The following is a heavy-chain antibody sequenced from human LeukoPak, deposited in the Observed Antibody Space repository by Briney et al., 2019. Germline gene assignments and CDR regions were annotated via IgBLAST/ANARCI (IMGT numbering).Heavy chain of an antibody. Sequence: PSETLSLTCAVSGDSISSGYYWGWIRQPPGKGLEWIGTIYHTGSTYSNPSLKSRVTISVDTSKNLFSLKLSSVTAADTAVYYCARVNWNPDYWGQGTLVTVSS. CDR2: IYHTGST. V-gene: IGHV4-38-2*01. J-gene: IGHJ4*02. CDR1: GDSISSGYY. CDR3: ARVNWNPDY. D-gene: IGHD1-20*01.